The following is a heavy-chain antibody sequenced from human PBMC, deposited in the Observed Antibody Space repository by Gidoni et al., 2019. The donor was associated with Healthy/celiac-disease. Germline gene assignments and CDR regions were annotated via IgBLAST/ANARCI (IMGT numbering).Heavy chain of an antibody. D-gene: IGHD4-17*01. Sequence: EVQLVESGGGLVKPGGSLRLSCAASGFTFSNAWMSWVRQAPGKGLEWVGRIKSKTDGGTTDYAAPVKGRFTISRDDSKNTLYLQMNSLKTEDTAVYYCTTGASSRLRERGDYWGQGTLVTVSS. CDR3: TTGASSRLRERGDY. V-gene: IGHV3-15*01. CDR1: GFTFSNAW. CDR2: IKSKTDGGTT. J-gene: IGHJ4*02.